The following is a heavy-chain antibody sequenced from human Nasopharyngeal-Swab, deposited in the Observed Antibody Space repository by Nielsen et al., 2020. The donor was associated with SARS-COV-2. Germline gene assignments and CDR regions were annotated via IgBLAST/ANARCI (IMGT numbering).Heavy chain of an antibody. D-gene: IGHD6-19*01. V-gene: IGHV4-30-4*01. Sequence: WIRQPQGKGLEWIGYIYYSGSTCYNPSLKSRVTISVDTSKNQFSLKLSSVTAADTAVYYCARDSGVAGTKYYYYGMDVWGQGTTVTVSS. CDR3: ARDSGVAGTKYYYYGMDV. J-gene: IGHJ6*02. CDR2: IYYSGST.